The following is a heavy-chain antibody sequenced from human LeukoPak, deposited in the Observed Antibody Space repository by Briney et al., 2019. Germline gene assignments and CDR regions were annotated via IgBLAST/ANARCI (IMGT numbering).Heavy chain of an antibody. CDR2: ISSSNSYI. V-gene: IGHV3-21*01. CDR3: ARRGATRVAFDI. Sequence: GGSLRLSCAASGFTFSIYTMNWVRQAPGKGLEWVSSISSSNSYIYYADSVKGRFTISRDNAKNTLYLQMNSLRAEDTAVYYCARRGATRVAFDIWGQGTMVTVSS. D-gene: IGHD1-26*01. CDR1: GFTFSIYT. J-gene: IGHJ3*02.